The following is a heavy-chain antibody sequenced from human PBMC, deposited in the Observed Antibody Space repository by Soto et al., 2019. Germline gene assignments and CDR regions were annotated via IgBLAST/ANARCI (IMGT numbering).Heavy chain of an antibody. D-gene: IGHD2-15*01. Sequence: SETLPLTCTVTGDSISITSYHWGWVRQPPGKGLEWIGSIHYSGSTHYNPSLQSRVTISGDASKKQFSLKLRSVTAADTAVYYCASTKDETLYFDYWGQGTLVTVSS. V-gene: IGHV4-39*01. CDR3: ASTKDETLYFDY. CDR2: IHYSGST. J-gene: IGHJ4*02. CDR1: GDSISITSYH.